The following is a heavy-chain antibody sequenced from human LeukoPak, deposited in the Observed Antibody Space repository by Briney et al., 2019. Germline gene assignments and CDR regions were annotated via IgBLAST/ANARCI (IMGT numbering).Heavy chain of an antibody. D-gene: IGHD6-19*01. V-gene: IGHV3-23*01. CDR1: GFTFSSYW. CDR2: IVGSGGST. J-gene: IGHJ4*02. CDR3: AKTTAGYSSGRYPGWPVDY. Sequence: GGSLRLSCAASGFTFSSYWMSWVRQAPGKGLEWVSGIVGSGGSTYYADSVKGRFTISRDNSKNTVYLQMNSLRAEDTAVYYCAKTTAGYSSGRYPGWPVDYWGQGTLVTVSS.